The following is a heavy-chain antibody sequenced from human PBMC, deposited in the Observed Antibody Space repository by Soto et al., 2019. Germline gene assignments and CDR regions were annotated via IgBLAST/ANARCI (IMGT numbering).Heavy chain of an antibody. CDR2: IYPGDSDT. Sequence: GESLKISCKGSGYSFTSYWIGWVRQMPGKGLEWMGIIYPGDSDTRYSPSFQGQVTISADKSISTAYLQWSSLKASDTAMYYCARDSYYDSSGYFPPNYGMDVWGQGTTVTVSS. CDR3: ARDSYYDSSGYFPPNYGMDV. CDR1: GYSFTSYW. V-gene: IGHV5-51*01. J-gene: IGHJ6*02. D-gene: IGHD3-22*01.